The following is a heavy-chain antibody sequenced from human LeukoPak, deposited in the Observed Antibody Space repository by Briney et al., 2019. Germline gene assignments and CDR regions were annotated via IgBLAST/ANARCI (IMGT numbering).Heavy chain of an antibody. V-gene: IGHV1-2*02. CDR1: VYTFTGYY. CDR3: ARDYVHYDYVWGSYRLNY. J-gene: IGHJ4*02. Sequence: ASVNVSCTASVYTFTGYYMHWVRQAPGQGLEWMGWINPNSCGTNYAQKFQGRVTMTRDTSISTAYMELSRLRSDDTAVYYCARDYVHYDYVWGSYRLNYWGQGTLVTVSS. D-gene: IGHD3-16*02. CDR2: INPNSCGT.